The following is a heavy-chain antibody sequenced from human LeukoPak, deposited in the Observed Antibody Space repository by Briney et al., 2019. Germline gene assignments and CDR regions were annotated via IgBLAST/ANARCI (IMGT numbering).Heavy chain of an antibody. Sequence: EASVKVSCKASGYTFTSYGISWVRQAPGQGLEWMGWISAYNGNTNYAQKLQGRVTMTTDTSTSTAYMELRSLRSDDTAVYYCAREVVAATDNWFDPCGQGTLVTVAS. D-gene: IGHD2-15*01. V-gene: IGHV1-18*01. CDR1: GYTFTSYG. CDR2: ISAYNGNT. J-gene: IGHJ5*02. CDR3: AREVVAATDNWFDP.